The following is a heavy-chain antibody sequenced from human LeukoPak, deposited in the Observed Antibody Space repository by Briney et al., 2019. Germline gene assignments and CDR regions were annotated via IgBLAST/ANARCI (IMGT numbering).Heavy chain of an antibody. Sequence: PSETLSLTCGVSGGSISNTNWWSWVRQPPGQGLEWIGEISLTGLAHYNPSLESRVTVSLDKSKNQLSLNLTSVTAADTAVYFCSRENGAFSPFGYWGQGTLVTVLS. CDR3: SRENGAFSPFGY. J-gene: IGHJ4*02. CDR1: GGSISNTNW. D-gene: IGHD2-8*01. V-gene: IGHV4/OR15-8*02. CDR2: ISLTGLA.